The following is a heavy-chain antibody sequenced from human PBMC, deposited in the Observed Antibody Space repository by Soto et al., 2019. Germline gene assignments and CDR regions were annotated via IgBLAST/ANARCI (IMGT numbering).Heavy chain of an antibody. Sequence: PWGSLRLSCKASGFLFIDYLIHWVRQAPGKGLEWLAVLSFDGTAEYYADSTRGRFTISRDIPKSTTYLVINNVRRDDTAMYYCARVATRLQSMEVLEYWGQGTLVTVSS. D-gene: IGHD2-21*02. CDR3: ARVATRLQSMEVLEY. V-gene: IGHV3-30*03. J-gene: IGHJ4*02. CDR2: LSFDGTAE. CDR1: GFLFIDYL.